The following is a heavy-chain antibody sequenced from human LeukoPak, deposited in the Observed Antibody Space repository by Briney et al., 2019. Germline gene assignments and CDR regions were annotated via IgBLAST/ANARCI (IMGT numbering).Heavy chain of an antibody. V-gene: IGHV4-4*09. CDR2: IYTSGST. D-gene: IGHD4-11*01. Sequence: SETLSLTCTVSGGSISSYYWSWIRQPPGKGLEWIGYIYTSGSTNYNPSLKSRVTISVDTSKNQFSLKLGSVTAADTAVYYCARMTTVFNWFDPWGQGTLVTVSS. CDR1: GGSISSYY. CDR3: ARMTTVFNWFDP. J-gene: IGHJ5*02.